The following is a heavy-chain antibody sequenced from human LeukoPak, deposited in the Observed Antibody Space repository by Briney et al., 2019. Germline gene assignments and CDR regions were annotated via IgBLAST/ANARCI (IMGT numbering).Heavy chain of an antibody. J-gene: IGHJ4*02. D-gene: IGHD4-23*01. CDR1: GFTVSSNY. CDR2: IYSHGST. CDR3: VRGAAVTLADY. V-gene: IGHV3-53*01. Sequence: GGSLRLSCAASGFTVSSNYMSWVRQAPGKGLEWVSVIYSHGSTYYAESAKGRFTISRDNSKNTLYLQMNSLRAEDTAMYYCVRGAAVTLADYWGQGTLVTVSS.